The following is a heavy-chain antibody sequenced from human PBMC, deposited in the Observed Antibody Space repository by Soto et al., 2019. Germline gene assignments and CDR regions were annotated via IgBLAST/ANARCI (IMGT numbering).Heavy chain of an antibody. CDR3: AKDQYIVVTTNWFDP. D-gene: IGHD2-21*02. Sequence: EVQLLESGGGLVQPGGSLRLSCAASGFTFSSYAMSWVRQAPGKGLEWVSGIGGSGTSTYYADSVKGRFTISRDKSKTPLYLQMNSLRAEDTAVYYCAKDQYIVVTTNWFDPWGQGTLVTVSS. V-gene: IGHV3-23*01. CDR1: GFTFSSYA. J-gene: IGHJ5*02. CDR2: IGGSGTST.